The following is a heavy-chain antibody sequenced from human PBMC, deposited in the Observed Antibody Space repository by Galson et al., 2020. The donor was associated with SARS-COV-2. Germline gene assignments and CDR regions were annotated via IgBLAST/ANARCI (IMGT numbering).Heavy chain of an antibody. CDR1: GFTFSSYW. V-gene: IGHV3-74*01. D-gene: IGHD4-4*01. Sequence: ALHGESLKISCVASGFTFSSYWMHWVRQAPGKGLVWVSRIYSEGSSTSYADSVKGRFTISGDNAKNTLYLQMNSLRAEDTAVYYCGLRAVTTIDWGQGTLVTVSS. J-gene: IGHJ4*02. CDR2: IYSEGSST. CDR3: GLRAVTTID.